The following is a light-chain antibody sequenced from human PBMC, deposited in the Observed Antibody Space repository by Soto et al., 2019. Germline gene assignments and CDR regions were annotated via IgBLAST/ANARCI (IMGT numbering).Light chain of an antibody. CDR2: AAS. Sequence: DIQMTQSPSSVSASVGDRVTITCRASQGISTWLAWYQQKPGKAPRLLIYAASSLQSGVPSRFSGSGSGTDYTLTMSCLQSEDFATYSCQESYSSTGTFGEGTTGDIK. CDR1: QGISTW. CDR3: QESYSSTGT. V-gene: IGKV1-12*01. J-gene: IGKJ1*01.